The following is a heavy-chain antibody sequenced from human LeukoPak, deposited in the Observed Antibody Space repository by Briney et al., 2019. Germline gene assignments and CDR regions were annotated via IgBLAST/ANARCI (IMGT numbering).Heavy chain of an antibody. CDR1: GYSFSTTY. CDR2: ISAYNGGT. J-gene: IGHJ4*01. V-gene: IGHV1-18*01. D-gene: IGHD1-26*01. CDR3: ARGGTYYPCIDY. Sequence: ASVRVSCKASGYSFSTTYINWVRQAPGQELEWMGRISAYNGGTAYAQKFQGRVTMTTDSSTTTAYMHLASLRSDDTAVYYCARGGTYYPCIDYWGQGTLVTVSS.